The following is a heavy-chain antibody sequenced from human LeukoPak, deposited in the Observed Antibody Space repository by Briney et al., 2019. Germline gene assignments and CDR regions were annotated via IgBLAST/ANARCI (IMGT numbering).Heavy chain of an antibody. Sequence: GGSLRLSCAASGFTFSSYAMSWVRQAPGKGLEWVSAISGSGGSTYYADSVKGRFTISRDNSKNTLYLQMNSLRAEDTAVYYCASYYDSSGYYLFDYWGQGTLVTVSS. V-gene: IGHV3-23*01. CDR3: ASYYDSSGYYLFDY. CDR1: GFTFSSYA. D-gene: IGHD3-22*01. J-gene: IGHJ4*02. CDR2: ISGSGGST.